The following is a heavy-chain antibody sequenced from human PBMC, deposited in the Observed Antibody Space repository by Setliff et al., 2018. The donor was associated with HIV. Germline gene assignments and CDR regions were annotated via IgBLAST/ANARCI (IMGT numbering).Heavy chain of an antibody. D-gene: IGHD3-22*01. V-gene: IGHV1-2*02. Sequence: GASVKVSCKASGYTFTGYYMHWVRQAPGQGLEWMGWINPNSGGTNYAQKFQGRVTMTRDTSISTAYMELSRLRSDDTAVYYCAGVPGRYDSSGYAFDIWGQGTMVTV. CDR2: INPNSGGT. CDR1: GYTFTGYY. J-gene: IGHJ3*02. CDR3: AGVPGRYDSSGYAFDI.